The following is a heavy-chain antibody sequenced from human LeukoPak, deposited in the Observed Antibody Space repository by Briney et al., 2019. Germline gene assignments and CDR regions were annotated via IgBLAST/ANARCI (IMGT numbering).Heavy chain of an antibody. Sequence: GGSLRLSCAASGFTFSSYSMNWVRQAPGKGLEWVASIKQDGSQKYYLDSVKGRFTISRDNAKNSLSLQMNSLRVEDTAVYYCASGNDFDYWGQGTLVTVSS. D-gene: IGHD1-1*01. CDR3: ASGNDFDY. CDR1: GFTFSSYS. CDR2: IKQDGSQK. J-gene: IGHJ4*02. V-gene: IGHV3-7*03.